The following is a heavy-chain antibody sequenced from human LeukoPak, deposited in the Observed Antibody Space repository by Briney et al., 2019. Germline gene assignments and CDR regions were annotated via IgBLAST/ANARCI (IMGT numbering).Heavy chain of an antibody. CDR2: VWYDGTNK. J-gene: IGHJ4*02. CDR3: AIRVGASY. CDR1: GFIFGSYG. V-gene: IGHV3-30*02. D-gene: IGHD1-26*01. Sequence: GGSLRLSCAASGFIFGSYGMHWVRQAPGKGLEWVAFVWYDGTNKYYADSVKGRFTISRDNSKSTLYLQMNSLRAEDTAVYYCAIRVGASYWGQGTLVTVSS.